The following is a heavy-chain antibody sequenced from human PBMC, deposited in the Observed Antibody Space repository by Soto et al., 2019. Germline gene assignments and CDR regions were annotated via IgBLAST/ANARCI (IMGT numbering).Heavy chain of an antibody. CDR2: ISYDGGNK. Sequence: PGGSLRLSCAASGFTFSSYGMHWVRQAPGKGLEWVALISYDGGNKYYADSVKGRFTISRDNSKNTLYLQMNSLRPEDTAVYYCANPYCIFPSCLDNWFDPWAQGTLVTVSS. CDR3: ANPYCIFPSCLDNWFDP. V-gene: IGHV3-30*18. J-gene: IGHJ5*02. D-gene: IGHD2-2*01. CDR1: GFTFSSYG.